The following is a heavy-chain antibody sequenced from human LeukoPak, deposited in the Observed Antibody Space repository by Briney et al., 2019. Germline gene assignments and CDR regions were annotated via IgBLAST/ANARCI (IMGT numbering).Heavy chain of an antibody. CDR3: ARGYSISWYRGWFDP. CDR2: INPSGGST. J-gene: IGHJ5*02. CDR1: GYTFTSYY. V-gene: IGHV1-46*01. D-gene: IGHD6-13*01. Sequence: ASVKVSCKASGYTFTSYYTHWVRQASGQGLEWMGIINPSGGSTSYAQKFQGRVTMTRDTSTSTVYMELSSLRSEDTAVYYCARGYSISWYRGWFDPWGQGTLVTVSS.